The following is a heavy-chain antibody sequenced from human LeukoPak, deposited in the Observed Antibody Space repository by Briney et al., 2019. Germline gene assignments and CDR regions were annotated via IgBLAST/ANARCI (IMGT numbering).Heavy chain of an antibody. CDR3: ASLWIREWRSFFDY. CDR1: GGSFSGYY. V-gene: IGHV4-34*01. Sequence: SETLSLTCAVYGGSFSGYYWSWIRQPPGKGLEWIGEINHSGSTNYNPSLKSRVTISVDTSKNQFSLKLSSVTAADTAVYYCASLWIREWRSFFDYWGQGTLVTVSS. D-gene: IGHD2-21*01. J-gene: IGHJ4*02. CDR2: INHSGST.